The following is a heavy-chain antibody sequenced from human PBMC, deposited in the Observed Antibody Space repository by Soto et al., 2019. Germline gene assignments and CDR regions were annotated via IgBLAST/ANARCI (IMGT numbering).Heavy chain of an antibody. Sequence: PGESLTISFKGSGYSFTSYWISWVRQMPVKGLEWMGRIDPSDSYTNYSPSFQGHVTISADKSISTAYLQWSSLKASETAMYYCARVEMATQDYWGQGTRFTVSS. CDR1: GYSFTSYW. CDR2: IDPSDSYT. V-gene: IGHV5-10-1*01. J-gene: IGHJ4*02. D-gene: IGHD5-12*01. CDR3: ARVEMATQDY.